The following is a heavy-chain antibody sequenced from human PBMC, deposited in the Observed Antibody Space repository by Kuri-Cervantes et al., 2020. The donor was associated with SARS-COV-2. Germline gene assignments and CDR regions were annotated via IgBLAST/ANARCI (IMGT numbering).Heavy chain of an antibody. V-gene: IGHV1-45*02. Sequence: SVKVSCKASGVRFDYRFLHWVRQAPGQALEWMGWITPFNGNTNYAQRFQDRVTITRDRSMSTAYMELSSLRFEDTAMYYCARSGPGAISREDGASDIWGQGTMVTVSS. CDR2: ITPFNGNT. CDR1: GVRFDYRF. CDR3: ARSGPGAISREDGASDI. D-gene: IGHD5-24*01. J-gene: IGHJ3*02.